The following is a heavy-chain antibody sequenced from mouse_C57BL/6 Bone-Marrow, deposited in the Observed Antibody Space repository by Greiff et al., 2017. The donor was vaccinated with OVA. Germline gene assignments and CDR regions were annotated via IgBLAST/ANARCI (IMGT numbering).Heavy chain of an antibody. CDR3: ARGLEYFDY. CDR2: ISDGGSYT. V-gene: IGHV5-4*03. J-gene: IGHJ2*01. CDR1: GFTFSSYA. Sequence: EVKLMESGGGLVKPGGSLKLSCAASGFTFSSYAMSWVRQTPEKRLEWVATISDGGSYTYYPDNVKGRFTISRENAKNNLYLQMSHLKSEDTAMYYCARGLEYFDYWGQGTTLTVSS.